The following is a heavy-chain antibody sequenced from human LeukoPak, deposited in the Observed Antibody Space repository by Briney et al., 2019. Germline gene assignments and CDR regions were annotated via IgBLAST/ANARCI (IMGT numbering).Heavy chain of an antibody. V-gene: IGHV3-23*01. Sequence: GGSLRLSCAASGFTFSSYGMSWVRQAPGKGLEWVSAISGSGGSTYYADSVKGRFTISRDNSKNTLYLQMNSLRAEDTAVYYCAKVGAYYDSSGYYYFDYWGQGTLVTVSS. D-gene: IGHD3-22*01. CDR3: AKVGAYYDSSGYYYFDY. CDR2: ISGSGGST. J-gene: IGHJ4*02. CDR1: GFTFSSYG.